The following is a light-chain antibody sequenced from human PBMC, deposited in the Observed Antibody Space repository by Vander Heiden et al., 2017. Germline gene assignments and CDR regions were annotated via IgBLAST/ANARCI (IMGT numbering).Light chain of an antibody. J-gene: IGKJ5*01. CDR2: GAS. Sequence: EIVLTQSPGTLSLSPGERATLSCRASQSITRLLIYGASSRATGIPDRFSGSGSGTDFTLTISRLEPDDFALYYCQQDGSSPLTFGQGTQLETK. V-gene: IGKV3-20*01. CDR1: QSIT. CDR3: QQDGSSPLT.